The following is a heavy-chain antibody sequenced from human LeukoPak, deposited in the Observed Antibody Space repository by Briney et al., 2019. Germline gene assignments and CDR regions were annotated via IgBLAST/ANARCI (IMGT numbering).Heavy chain of an antibody. CDR3: ARESRSWYLDAFDI. V-gene: IGHV1-69*13. J-gene: IGHJ3*02. CDR1: GGTFSSYA. CDR2: IIPIFGTA. D-gene: IGHD6-13*01. Sequence: GASVKVSCKASGGTFSSYAISWVRQAPGQGLEWMGGIIPIFGTANYAQKFQGRVTITADESTSTAYMELSSLRSEDTAVYYCARESRSWYLDAFDIWGQGTMVTVSS.